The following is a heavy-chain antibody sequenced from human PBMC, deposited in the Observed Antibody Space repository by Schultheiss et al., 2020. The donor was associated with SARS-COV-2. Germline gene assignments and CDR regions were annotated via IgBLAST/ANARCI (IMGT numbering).Heavy chain of an antibody. CDR1: GGSISSYY. J-gene: IGHJ6*02. CDR2: IYYSGST. Sequence: SQTLSLTCTVSGGSISSYYWSWIRQPPGKGLEWIGSIYYSGSTYYNPSLKSRVTISVDTSKNQFSLKLSSVTAADTAVYYYAISGDPGGDYYGMDVWGQGTTVTVSS. D-gene: IGHD7-27*01. CDR3: AISGDPGGDYYGMDV. V-gene: IGHV4-59*05.